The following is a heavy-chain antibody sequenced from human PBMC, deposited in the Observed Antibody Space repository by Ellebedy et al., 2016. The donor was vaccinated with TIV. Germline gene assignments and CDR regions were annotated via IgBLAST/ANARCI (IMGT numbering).Heavy chain of an antibody. CDR2: ISGSGVTT. J-gene: IGHJ5*02. Sequence: PGGSLRLSCAVSGFTFSDHYMDWVRQAPGKGLEWVSHISGSGVTTYYADSVRGRFSISRDNSKNTLYLQMNSLRADDTAVYYCAGFRGEAVAGNWFDPWGQGTLVTVSS. CDR3: AGFRGEAVAGNWFDP. D-gene: IGHD6-19*01. CDR1: GFTFSDHY. V-gene: IGHV3-23*01.